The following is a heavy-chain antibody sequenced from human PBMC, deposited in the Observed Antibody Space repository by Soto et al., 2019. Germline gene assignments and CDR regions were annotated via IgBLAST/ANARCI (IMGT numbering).Heavy chain of an antibody. Sequence: GESLKISCKGSGYNFPGYWIAWVLQIPGKGLELMGIIYPSDSDTRYRPSFQGQVTISADKSISSAYLQWSSLRASDTAMYYCARGGVSTRTFDYWGQGTPVTVSS. V-gene: IGHV5-51*03. D-gene: IGHD3-3*01. CDR3: ARGGVSTRTFDY. CDR2: IYPSDSDT. CDR1: GYNFPGYW. J-gene: IGHJ4*02.